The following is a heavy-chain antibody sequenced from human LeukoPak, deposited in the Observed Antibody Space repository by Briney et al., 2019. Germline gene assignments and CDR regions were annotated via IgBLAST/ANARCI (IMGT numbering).Heavy chain of an antibody. CDR2: ISYDGSNK. Sequence: GRSLRLSCAASGFTFSSYAMHWVRQALGKGLEWVAVISYDGSNKYYADSVKGRFTISRDNSKNTLYLQMNSLRAEDTAVYYCARDDDDSSGFGDYWGQGTLVTVSS. D-gene: IGHD3-22*01. V-gene: IGHV3-30-3*01. CDR3: ARDDDDSSGFGDY. CDR1: GFTFSSYA. J-gene: IGHJ4*02.